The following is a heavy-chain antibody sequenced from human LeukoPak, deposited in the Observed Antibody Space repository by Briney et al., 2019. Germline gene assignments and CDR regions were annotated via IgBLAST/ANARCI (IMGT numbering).Heavy chain of an antibody. D-gene: IGHD3-9*01. Sequence: VKVSCKASGYTCTSYDINCVRQATGHGLEWMGWMNPNSDDAGYTQKFQVRGPVTRNTSISTPYMVLSSRRSEDTAVYYCARGGWLVLRYFDYWGQGTLVIVSS. CDR1: GYTCTSYD. V-gene: IGHV1-8*01. CDR2: MNPNSDDA. CDR3: ARGGWLVLRYFDY. J-gene: IGHJ4*02.